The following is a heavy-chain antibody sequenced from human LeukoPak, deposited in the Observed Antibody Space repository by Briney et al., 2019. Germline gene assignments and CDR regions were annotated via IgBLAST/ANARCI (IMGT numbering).Heavy chain of an antibody. V-gene: IGHV4-59*12. Sequence: PSETLSLTCTVSGGSISGWYWSWIRQPPGKGLEWIGHIYDSGTTNYNPSLKSRVTISVDTSKNQFSLKLSSVTAADTAVYYCARGRRYYGSGSYYPYGMDVWGQGTTVTVSS. CDR1: GGSISGWY. J-gene: IGHJ6*02. CDR2: IYDSGTT. CDR3: ARGRRYYGSGSYYPYGMDV. D-gene: IGHD3-10*01.